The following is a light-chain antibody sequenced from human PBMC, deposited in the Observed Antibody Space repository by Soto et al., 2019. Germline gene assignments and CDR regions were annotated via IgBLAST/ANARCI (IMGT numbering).Light chain of an antibody. CDR2: DAS. J-gene: IGKJ2*01. CDR3: QQRSNWPRGT. CDR1: QSVSSY. Sequence: EIVLTQSPATLSLSPGERATLSCRASQSVSSYLAWYQQKPGQAARLLLYDASNRATGIPARFSGSGSGTDFTLTISSLEPEDFAVYYCQQRSNWPRGTFGQGTKLEIK. V-gene: IGKV3-11*01.